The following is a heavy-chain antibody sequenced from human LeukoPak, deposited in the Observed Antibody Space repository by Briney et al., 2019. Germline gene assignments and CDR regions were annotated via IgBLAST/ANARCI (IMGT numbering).Heavy chain of an antibody. Sequence: SETLSLTCAVYGGSFSDYYWSWLRQPPGKGLEGIGEINHSGSTNYHPSLKSRVTISVDTSKNQFSLKLSSVPAADTAVYYCARRRDGYNGEFGYWGQGTLVTVSS. CDR2: INHSGST. V-gene: IGHV4-34*01. D-gene: IGHD5-24*01. CDR3: ARRRDGYNGEFGY. J-gene: IGHJ4*02. CDR1: GGSFSDYY.